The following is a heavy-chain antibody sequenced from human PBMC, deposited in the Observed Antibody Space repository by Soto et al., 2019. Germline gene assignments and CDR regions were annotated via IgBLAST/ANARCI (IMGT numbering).Heavy chain of an antibody. V-gene: IGHV3-23*01. Sequence: VQLLESGGGLVQPGGSLRLSCAASGFTFSSYAMSWVRQAPGKGLEWVSVISGSGDSTYYADSVRGRFTISRDNSKNTLYLQMNSLRAEDTAVYYCAKDRDGAAAGPTKFYGMGVWGQGTTVTVSS. J-gene: IGHJ6*02. D-gene: IGHD6-13*01. CDR1: GFTFSSYA. CDR3: AKDRDGAAAGPTKFYGMGV. CDR2: ISGSGDST.